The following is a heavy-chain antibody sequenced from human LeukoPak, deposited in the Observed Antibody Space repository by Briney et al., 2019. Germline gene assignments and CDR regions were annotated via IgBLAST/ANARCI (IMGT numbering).Heavy chain of an antibody. CDR2: IRPSGDNT. CDR3: ARVAGWHWFDP. D-gene: IGHD6-19*01. CDR1: GFTFSSYD. Sequence: QTGGSLRLSCAASGFTFSSYDMTWVRQAPGRGLEWVSSIRPSGDNTYYGDSVKGRFTVSRDNSKNTVYLEMNNMRVDDTAVYYCARVAGWHWFDPWGQGTLVTVSS. V-gene: IGHV3-23*01. J-gene: IGHJ5*02.